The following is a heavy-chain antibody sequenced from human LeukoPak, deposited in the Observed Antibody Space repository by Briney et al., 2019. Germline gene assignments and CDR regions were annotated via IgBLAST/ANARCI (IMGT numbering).Heavy chain of an antibody. CDR2: MNTSNGDT. V-gene: IGHV1-8*01. J-gene: IGHJ4*02. CDR1: GYTFTSYD. Sequence: ASVKVSCKASGYTFTSYDINWVRQATGQGLEWMGWMNTSNGDTGYAQKFQGRVTMTRNTSISTAYMELSSLRSEDTAVYYCARGPGYDYVWGTYRREIDYWGRGTLVTVSS. D-gene: IGHD3-16*02. CDR3: ARGPGYDYVWGTYRREIDY.